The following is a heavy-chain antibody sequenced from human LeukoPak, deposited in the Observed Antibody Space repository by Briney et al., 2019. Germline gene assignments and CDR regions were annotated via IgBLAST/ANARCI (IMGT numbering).Heavy chain of an antibody. V-gene: IGHV4-39*01. CDR2: IYYSGST. Sequence: PSETLCLTCTVSGGSISSSSYYWGWIRQPPGKGLEWIGSIYYSGSTYYNPSLKSRVTISVDTSKNQFSLKLSSVTAADTAVYYCARGDTMVRGVIITKYNWFDPWGQGTLVTVSS. CDR1: GGSISSSSYY. J-gene: IGHJ5*02. D-gene: IGHD3-10*01. CDR3: ARGDTMVRGVIITKYNWFDP.